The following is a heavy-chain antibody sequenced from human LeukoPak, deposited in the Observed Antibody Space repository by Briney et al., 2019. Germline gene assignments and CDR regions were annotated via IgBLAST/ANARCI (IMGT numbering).Heavy chain of an antibody. D-gene: IGHD6-19*01. CDR3: AREYSSGWSTGGAFDI. CDR2: INHSVST. Sequence: SETLSLTCTVYGGSFSGYYWSWIRQPPSKGLECIGEINHSVSTNYNPSLEGRVTISVDTSRNQFSLKLSSVTAADTAVYYCAREYSSGWSTGGAFDIWGQGTMVTVSS. CDR1: GGSFSGYY. J-gene: IGHJ3*02. V-gene: IGHV4-34*01.